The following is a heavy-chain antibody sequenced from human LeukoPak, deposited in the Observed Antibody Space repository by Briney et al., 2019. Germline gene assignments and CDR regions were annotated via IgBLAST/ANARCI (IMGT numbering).Heavy chain of an antibody. V-gene: IGHV4-4*07. CDR1: GGSISTYY. D-gene: IGHD2-15*01. J-gene: IGHJ4*02. CDR2: IYTSGIT. CDR3: ARVACNGGSCYHFDY. Sequence: PSETLSLTCTVSGGSISTYYWTWIRQPAGKGLEWIGRIYTSGITDYNPSLKSRVTVSVDTSKNQFSLKLSSVTAADTAVYYCARVACNGGSCYHFDYWGQGTLVTVSS.